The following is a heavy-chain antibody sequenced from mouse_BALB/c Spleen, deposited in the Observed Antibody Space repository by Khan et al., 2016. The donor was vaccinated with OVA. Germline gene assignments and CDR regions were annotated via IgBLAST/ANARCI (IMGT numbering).Heavy chain of an antibody. CDR1: GYSITSDYA. Sequence: DVQLQESGPGLVKPSQSLSLTCTVTGYSITSDYAWNWIRQFPENKLEWMGYISYSGNTKYNPSLKSRISITRDTSKNQFFLQLNSVTIEDTATYYCARIYGGDFDYWGQGTTLTVSS. CDR2: ISYSGNT. D-gene: IGHD1-1*01. V-gene: IGHV3-2*02. CDR3: ARIYGGDFDY. J-gene: IGHJ2*01.